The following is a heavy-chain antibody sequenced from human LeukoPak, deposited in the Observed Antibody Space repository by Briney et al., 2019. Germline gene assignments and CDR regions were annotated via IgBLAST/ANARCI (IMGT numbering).Heavy chain of an antibody. Sequence: SETLSLTCAVYGGSFSGYYWSWIRQPPGKGLEWIGEINHSGSTNYNPSLKSRVTISVDTSKNQFSLKLSSVTAADTAVYYCARHVSGDSYGYDYWGQGTLVTVSS. CDR1: GGSFSGYY. CDR2: INHSGST. V-gene: IGHV4-34*01. D-gene: IGHD5-18*01. J-gene: IGHJ4*02. CDR3: ARHVSGDSYGYDY.